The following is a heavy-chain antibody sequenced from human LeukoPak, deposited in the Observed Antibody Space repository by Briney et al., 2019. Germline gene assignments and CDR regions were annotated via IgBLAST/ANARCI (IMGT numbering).Heavy chain of an antibody. CDR2: IDPDGSTT. J-gene: IGHJ6*02. CDR1: GFTLSSYW. V-gene: IGHV3-74*01. D-gene: IGHD6-13*01. CDR3: TRVQAGRAGLMDV. Sequence: AGGSLRLSCAASGFTLSSYWMHWVRQAPGKGLVWVSRIDPDGSTTNYADSVKGRFTTSRDNAKNTLYLQMNSLRAEDTALYYCTRVQAGRAGLMDVWGRGTTVTVSS.